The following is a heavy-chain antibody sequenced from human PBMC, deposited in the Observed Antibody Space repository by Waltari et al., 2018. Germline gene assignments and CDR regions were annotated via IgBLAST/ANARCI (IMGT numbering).Heavy chain of an antibody. CDR3: ARGPIAARPLAFDI. J-gene: IGHJ3*02. Sequence: QLQLQESGPGLVKPSETLSLTCTVSGGSISSSSYYWGWIRQPPGKGLEWIGSIYYSGSTYYTPSLKSRVTISVDTSKNQFSLKLSSVTAADTAVYYCARGPIAARPLAFDIWGQGTMVTVSS. CDR1: GGSISSSSYY. D-gene: IGHD6-6*01. V-gene: IGHV4-39*07. CDR2: IYYSGST.